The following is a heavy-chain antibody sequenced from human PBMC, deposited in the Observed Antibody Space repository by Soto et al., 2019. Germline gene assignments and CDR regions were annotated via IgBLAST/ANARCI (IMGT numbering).Heavy chain of an antibody. J-gene: IGHJ6*02. V-gene: IGHV1-69*13. CDR1: GGTFSSYA. D-gene: IGHD3-10*01. Sequence: SVKVSCKASGGTFSSYAISWVRQAPGQGLEWMGGIIPIFGTANYAQKFQGRVTITADESTSTAYMELSSLRSEDTAVYYCARGGITMVRGVSGHYYYYGMDVWGQGTTVTVSS. CDR3: ARGGITMVRGVSGHYYYYGMDV. CDR2: IIPIFGTA.